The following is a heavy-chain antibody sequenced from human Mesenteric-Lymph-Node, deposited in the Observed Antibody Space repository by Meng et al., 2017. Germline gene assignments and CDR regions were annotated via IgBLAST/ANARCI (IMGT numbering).Heavy chain of an antibody. CDR1: GFSLTNAW. Sequence: GESLKISCSVSGFSLTNAWMSWVRQAPGKGLEWVGRIKSKTDGGTTDYAAPVKGRFTISRDDSKNTLYLQMNSLKTEDTAVYYCTTEDDYWGQGTLVTVSS. J-gene: IGHJ4*02. V-gene: IGHV3-15*01. CDR3: TTEDDY. CDR2: IKSKTDGGTT.